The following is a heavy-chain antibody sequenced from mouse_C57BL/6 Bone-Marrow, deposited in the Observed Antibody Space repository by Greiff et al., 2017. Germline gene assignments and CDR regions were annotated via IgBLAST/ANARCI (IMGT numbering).Heavy chain of an antibody. Sequence: QVQLKQPGAELVKPGASVKMSCKASGYTFTSYWITWVKQRPGQGLEWIGDIYPGSGSTNYNEKFKSKVILTVDTSSSTTYMQLSSLTSEDSAVYYCAGDIYYGYDDWFAYWDQGKLVTVSA. CDR3: AGDIYYGYDDWFAY. D-gene: IGHD2-2*01. CDR2: IYPGSGST. CDR1: GYTFTSYW. V-gene: IGHV1-55*01. J-gene: IGHJ3*01.